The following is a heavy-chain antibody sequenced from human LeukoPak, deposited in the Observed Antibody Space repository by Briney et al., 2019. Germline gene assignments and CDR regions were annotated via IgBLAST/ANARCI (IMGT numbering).Heavy chain of an antibody. CDR2: MNPNSGNT. D-gene: IGHD6-19*01. CDR3: KHIAVAGTDAFDI. Sequence: ASVKVSCKASGYTFTSYDINWVRQATGQGLEWVGWMNPNSGNTGYAQKFQGRVTMTRNTSISTAYMELSSLRSEDTAVYYCKHIAVAGTDAFDIWGQGTMVTVSS. J-gene: IGHJ3*02. CDR1: GYTFTSYD. V-gene: IGHV1-8*01.